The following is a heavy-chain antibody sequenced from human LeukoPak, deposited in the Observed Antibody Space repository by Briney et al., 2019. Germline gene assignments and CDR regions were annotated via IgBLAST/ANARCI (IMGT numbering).Heavy chain of an antibody. CDR1: GYSFAYYY. CDR2: IKPNSGDT. D-gene: IGHD3-22*01. J-gene: IGHJ4*02. V-gene: IGHV1-2*02. Sequence: ASVKVSCKASGYSFAYYYMHWVRQAPGQGLEWMGWIKPNSGDTRSAQKFQGRVTMTRDTSISTAYMELSRLRSDDTAVYYCARVSPYYYDSSGSKGFDYWGQGALVTVSS. CDR3: ARVSPYYYDSSGSKGFDY.